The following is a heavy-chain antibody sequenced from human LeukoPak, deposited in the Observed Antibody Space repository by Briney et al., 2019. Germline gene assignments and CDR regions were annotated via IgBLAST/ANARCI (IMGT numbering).Heavy chain of an antibody. CDR2: IIPIFGTA. CDR1: GGTFSSYA. CDR3: ARAGHYYDSNYDY. J-gene: IGHJ4*02. Sequence: GPSVKVSCKASGGTFSSYAISWVRQAPGQGLEWMGGIIPIFGTANYAQKFQGRVTITTDESTSTAYMELSSLRSEDTAVYYCARAGHYYDSNYDYWGQGTLVTVSS. D-gene: IGHD3-22*01. V-gene: IGHV1-69*05.